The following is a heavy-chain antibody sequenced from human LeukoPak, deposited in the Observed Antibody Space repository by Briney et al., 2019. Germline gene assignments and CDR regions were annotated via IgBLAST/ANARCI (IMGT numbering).Heavy chain of an antibody. J-gene: IGHJ6*03. CDR2: ISSSSSTI. Sequence: GGSLRLACAASGFTFSSYSMNWVRQAPGKGLEWVSYISSSSSTIYYADSGKGRFTISRDNAKNSLYLQKNSLRAEDTAVYYCAREVGHSSGWYYYYYYLDVWRKGPTVTVSS. CDR1: GFTFSSYS. D-gene: IGHD6-19*01. CDR3: AREVGHSSGWYYYYYYLDV. V-gene: IGHV3-48*01.